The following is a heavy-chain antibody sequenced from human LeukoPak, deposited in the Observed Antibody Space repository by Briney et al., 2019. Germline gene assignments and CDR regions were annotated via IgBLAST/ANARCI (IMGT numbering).Heavy chain of an antibody. D-gene: IGHD7-27*01. CDR1: GFTFSSYE. J-gene: IGHJ3*02. Sequence: PGGSLRLSCAASGFTFSSYEMNWVRQAPGKGLEWVSYISSSGSTIYYADSVKGRFTISRDNAKNSLYLQMNSLRAEDTAVCYCARETGENAFDIWGQGTMVTVSS. CDR2: ISSSGSTI. V-gene: IGHV3-48*03. CDR3: ARETGENAFDI.